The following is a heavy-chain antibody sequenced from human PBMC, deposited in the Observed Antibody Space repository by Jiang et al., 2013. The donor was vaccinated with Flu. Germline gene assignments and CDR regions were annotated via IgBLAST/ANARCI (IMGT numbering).Heavy chain of an antibody. D-gene: IGHD3-22*01. V-gene: IGHV3-33*01. J-gene: IGHJ4*02. CDR2: IGYDGSNK. CDR3: ARGSDSSGSLLVDY. Sequence: SLRLSCAASGFTFSSYGMHWVRQAPGKGLEWVAFIGYDGSNKYYVDSVKGRFTISRDNSKNTVYLQMDSLRAEDTAVYYCARGSDSSGSLLVDYWGQGTLVTVSS. CDR1: GFTFSSYG.